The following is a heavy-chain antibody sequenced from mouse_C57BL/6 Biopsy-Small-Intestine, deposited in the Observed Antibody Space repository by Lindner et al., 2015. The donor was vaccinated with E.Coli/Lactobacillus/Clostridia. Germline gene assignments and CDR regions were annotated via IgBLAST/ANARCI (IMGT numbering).Heavy chain of an antibody. V-gene: IGHV1-82*01. CDR1: GYAFSSSW. CDR2: IYPGDGDT. D-gene: IGHD1-2*01. J-gene: IGHJ2*01. CDR3: AKVTTAPFDY. Sequence: VQLQESGPELVKPGASVKISCKASGYAFSSSWMNWVKQRPGKGLEWIGRIYPGDGDTNYNGKFKDKATLTADKSPSTAYMQLSSLTSEDSAVYFCAKVTTAPFDYWGQGTTLTVSS.